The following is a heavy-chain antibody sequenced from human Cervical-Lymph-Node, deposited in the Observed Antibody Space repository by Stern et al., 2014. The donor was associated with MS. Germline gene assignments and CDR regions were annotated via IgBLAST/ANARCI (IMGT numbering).Heavy chain of an antibody. Sequence: GQLVESGAEVKKPGASVKVSCKVSGYTLSEISMHWVRQAPGQGLEWMGWISAYNGNTNYAQKLQGRVTMTTDTSTSTAYMELRSLRSDDTAVYYCARGLLGSENAFDIWGQGTMVTVSS. V-gene: IGHV1-18*01. CDR1: GYTLSEIS. J-gene: IGHJ3*02. D-gene: IGHD2-15*01. CDR2: ISAYNGNT. CDR3: ARGLLGSENAFDI.